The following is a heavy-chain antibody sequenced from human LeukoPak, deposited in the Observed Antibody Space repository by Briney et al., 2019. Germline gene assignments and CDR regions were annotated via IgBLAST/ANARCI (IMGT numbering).Heavy chain of an antibody. CDR3: VKGSTGVPPLEY. CDR2: IFTGGDT. D-gene: IGHD1-1*01. CDR1: GFAVSI. Sequence: GGSLRLSCAVSGFAVSIMSWVRQAPGQGLEWLSVIFTGGDTYYAGSVKGRFTISRDNSENTLYLQMNSLTAEDTALYYCVKGSTGVPPLEYWGQGTLVTVSS. J-gene: IGHJ4*02. V-gene: IGHV3-53*01.